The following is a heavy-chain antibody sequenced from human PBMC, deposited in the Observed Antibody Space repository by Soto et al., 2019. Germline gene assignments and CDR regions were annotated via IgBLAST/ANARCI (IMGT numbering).Heavy chain of an antibody. V-gene: IGHV3-15*07. D-gene: IGHD3-22*01. CDR1: GFTFSNAW. J-gene: IGHJ6*02. CDR3: TTEKTTDISGYYYVGSNYGMDV. CDR2: VKSKTAGGTT. Sequence: EVQLVESGGGLVKPGGSLRLSCAASGFTFSNAWMNWVRQAPGKGLEWVGRVKSKTAGGTTDYAAPVKGRFTISRDDSNNTLYLQMNSLKTEDTAVYYCTTEKTTDISGYYYVGSNYGMDVWGQGTTVTVSS.